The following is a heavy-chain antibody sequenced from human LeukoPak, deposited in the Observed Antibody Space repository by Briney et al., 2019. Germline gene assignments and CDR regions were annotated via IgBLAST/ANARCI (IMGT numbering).Heavy chain of an antibody. CDR3: ARSIVVPAANWFDP. D-gene: IGHD2-2*01. CDR2: IYYSGST. V-gene: IGHV4-61*08. CDR1: GGSISSGGYY. Sequence: PSETLSLTCTVSGGSISSGGYYWSWIRQHPGKGLEWIGYIYYSGSTNYNPSLKSRVTISVDTSKNQFSLKLSSVTAADTAVYYCARSIVVPAANWFDPWGQGTLVTVSS. J-gene: IGHJ5*02.